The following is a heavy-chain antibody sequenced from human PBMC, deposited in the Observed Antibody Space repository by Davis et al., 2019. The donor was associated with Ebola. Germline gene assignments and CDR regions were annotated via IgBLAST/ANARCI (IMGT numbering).Heavy chain of an antibody. D-gene: IGHD6-13*01. CDR2: IYYSGST. V-gene: IGHV4-59*08. CDR3: ARPVGIAAKWFDP. CDR1: SGSINNYY. J-gene: IGHJ5*02. Sequence: SETLSLTCTVSSGSINNYYWSWIRQPPGKGLEWIGYIYYSGSTYYNPSLKSRVTISVDTSKNQFSLKLSSVTAADTAVYYCARPVGIAAKWFDPWGQGTLVTVSS.